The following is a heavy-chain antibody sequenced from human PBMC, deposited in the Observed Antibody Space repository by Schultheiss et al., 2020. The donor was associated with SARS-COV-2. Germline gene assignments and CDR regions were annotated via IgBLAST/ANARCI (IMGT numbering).Heavy chain of an antibody. CDR1: GDSISSYY. CDR3: ARDMADYYYGMDV. D-gene: IGHD5-24*01. Sequence: SETLSLTCTVSGDSISSYYWTWIRQTPGKGLEWIGEINQSGGTNYNPSLKSRVTISVDTSKNQFSLKLSSVTAADTAVYYCARDMADYYYGMDVWGQGTTVTVSS. J-gene: IGHJ6*02. V-gene: IGHV4-34*01. CDR2: INQSGGT.